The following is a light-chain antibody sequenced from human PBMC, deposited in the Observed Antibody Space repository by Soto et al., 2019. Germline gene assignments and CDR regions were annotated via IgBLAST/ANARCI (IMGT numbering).Light chain of an antibody. CDR1: QSVSSGY. Sequence: EIVLTQSPDTLSLSPGERAALPCRASQSVSSGYLAWYQQKPGQAPRLLIYGASSRATGIPDRFSGSGSGTDFTLTISRLEPEHFAVYYCQQYARSPPTFGQGTKVDIK. CDR3: QQYARSPPT. V-gene: IGKV3-20*01. CDR2: GAS. J-gene: IGKJ1*01.